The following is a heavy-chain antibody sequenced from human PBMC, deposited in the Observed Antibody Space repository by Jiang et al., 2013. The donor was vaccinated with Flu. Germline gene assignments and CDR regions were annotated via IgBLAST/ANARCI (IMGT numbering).Heavy chain of an antibody. V-gene: IGHV4-38-2*02. CDR3: ARDKGNYYFDSSGYCHFDY. J-gene: IGHJ4*02. CDR2: VYHSGMT. D-gene: IGHD3-22*01. Sequence: LLKPSETLSLTCTVSGYSINSGYYWGWIRQPPGKELEWLGSVYHSGMTYYSPSVRSRVTMSVDTSKNQFSLRLSSVTAADTAMYYCARDKGNYYFDSSGYCHFDYWGQGALVTVSS. CDR1: GYSINSGYY.